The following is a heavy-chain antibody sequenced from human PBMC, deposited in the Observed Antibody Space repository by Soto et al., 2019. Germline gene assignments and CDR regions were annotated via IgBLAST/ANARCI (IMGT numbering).Heavy chain of an antibody. J-gene: IGHJ6*02. D-gene: IGHD3-10*01. CDR2: IWYDGSNK. CDR3: ARPLPMVRGGVKNYYYYGMDV. V-gene: IGHV3-33*01. Sequence: QVQLVESGGGVVQPGRSLRLSCAASGFTFSSYGMHWVRQAPGKGLEWVAVIWYDGSNKYYADSVKGRFTISRDNSKNTRYLQMNSLRAEDTAVYYCARPLPMVRGGVKNYYYYGMDVWGQGTTVTVSS. CDR1: GFTFSSYG.